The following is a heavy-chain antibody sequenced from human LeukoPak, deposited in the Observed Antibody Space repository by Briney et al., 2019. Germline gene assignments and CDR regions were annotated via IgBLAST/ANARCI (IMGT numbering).Heavy chain of an antibody. V-gene: IGHV4-61*02. D-gene: IGHD6-19*01. Sequence: QESGPGLVKPSQTLSLTCTVSGASISSGEYYWSWIRQPAGKGLEWIGRIYTSGSTNYNPSLKSRVTISVDTSKNQFSLKLSSVTAADTAVYYCARRSVAGMGRHERSFDYWGQGTLVTVSS. J-gene: IGHJ4*02. CDR3: ARRSVAGMGRHERSFDY. CDR2: IYTSGST. CDR1: GASISSGEYY.